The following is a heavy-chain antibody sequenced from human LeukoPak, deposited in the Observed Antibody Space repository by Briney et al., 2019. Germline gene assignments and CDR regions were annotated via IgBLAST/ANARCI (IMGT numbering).Heavy chain of an antibody. Sequence: NTSETLSLTCSVSGGSISSSTYYWGWIHQPPGKGLEWIGTLYYTGSTYYNPSLKSRVTISVDTSKNQFSLKLSSVTAADTAVYYCACRVDTAMVIAYWGQGILVTVSS. CDR2: LYYTGST. D-gene: IGHD5-18*01. J-gene: IGHJ4*02. CDR3: ACRVDTAMVIAY. V-gene: IGHV4-39*01. CDR1: GGSISSSTYY.